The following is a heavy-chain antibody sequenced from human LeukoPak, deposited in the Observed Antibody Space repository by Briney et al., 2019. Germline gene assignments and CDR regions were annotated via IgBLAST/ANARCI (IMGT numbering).Heavy chain of an antibody. V-gene: IGHV4-30-2*01. CDR3: ARGFYGSGSQFDY. Sequence: KTSETLSLTCAVSGGSISSGDYPWSWIRQPPGKGLEWIGYIFHTGHTSYNPSLKSRVPISVDMSKNQLSLKLSSVTAADTAVYYCARGFYGSGSQFDYWGQGTLVTVSS. CDR1: GGSISSGDYP. D-gene: IGHD3-10*01. J-gene: IGHJ4*02. CDR2: IFHTGHT.